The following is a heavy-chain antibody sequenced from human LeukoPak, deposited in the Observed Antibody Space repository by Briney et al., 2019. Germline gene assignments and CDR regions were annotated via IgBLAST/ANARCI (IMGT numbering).Heavy chain of an antibody. Sequence: ASVKVSCKASGGTFSSYATSWVRQAPGQGLEWMGWINPNSGGTNYAQKFQGRVTMTRDTSISTAYMELSRLRSDDTAVYYCARDLELRVRYAFDIWGQGTMVTVSS. V-gene: IGHV1-2*02. CDR3: ARDLELRVRYAFDI. D-gene: IGHD2-8*01. CDR2: INPNSGGT. J-gene: IGHJ3*02. CDR1: GGTFSSYA.